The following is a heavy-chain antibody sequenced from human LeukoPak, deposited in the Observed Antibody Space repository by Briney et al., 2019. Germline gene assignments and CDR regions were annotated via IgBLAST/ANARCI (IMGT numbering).Heavy chain of an antibody. CDR1: GFTFSNYW. V-gene: IGHV3-74*01. CDR2: INTDGSST. J-gene: IGHJ2*01. Sequence: GGSLRLSCAASGFTFSNYWMHWGRHAPGKGRVWVSRINTDGSSTNYADSVKGRFAISRDNAKNTLYLQMNSLRAEDTAVYYCASAKIHNWYFDLWGRGTLVTVSS. CDR3: ASAKIHNWYFDL.